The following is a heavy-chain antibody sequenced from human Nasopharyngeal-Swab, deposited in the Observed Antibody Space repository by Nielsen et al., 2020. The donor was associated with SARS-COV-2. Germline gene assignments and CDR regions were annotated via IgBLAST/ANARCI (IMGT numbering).Heavy chain of an antibody. Sequence: GESLKISCKGSGYSFTSSWTSWVRQMPGKGLEWMGRIDPSDSYTNYSPSFQGHVTISADKSISTAYLQWSSLKASDTAMYYCARSYYYDSSGYYFDYWGQGTLVTVSS. CDR2: IDPSDSYT. CDR3: ARSYYYDSSGYYFDY. J-gene: IGHJ4*02. D-gene: IGHD3-22*01. V-gene: IGHV5-10-1*01. CDR1: GYSFTSSW.